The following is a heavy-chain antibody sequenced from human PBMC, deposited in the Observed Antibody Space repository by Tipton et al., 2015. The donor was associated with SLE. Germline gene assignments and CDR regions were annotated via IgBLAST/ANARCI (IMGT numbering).Heavy chain of an antibody. CDR1: GFTFGDYA. Sequence: SLRLSCAASGFTFGDYAMNWVRQAPGRELEWVASFSSNFIAKHADSLKGRFIVSRDNVKNSLYLQMNSLRDDDTGVYYCARQMRSGPIWKWTDALDVWGQGTKVTVSS. D-gene: IGHD3/OR15-3a*01. V-gene: IGHV3-21*03. J-gene: IGHJ6*02. CDR3: ARQMRSGPIWKWTDALDV. CDR2: FSSNFIA.